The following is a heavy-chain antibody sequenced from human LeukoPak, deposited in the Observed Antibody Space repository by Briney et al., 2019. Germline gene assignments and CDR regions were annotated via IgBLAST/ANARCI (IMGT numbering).Heavy chain of an antibody. Sequence: GGSLRLSCAASGFTFSSYEMNWVRQAPGKGLEWVSYISSSGSTIYYADSVKGRFTISRDNAKNSLYLQMNSLRAEDTAVYYCARGQTYLWFGGLLYGTGGAFDIWGQGTMVTVSS. D-gene: IGHD3-10*01. V-gene: IGHV3-48*03. CDR3: ARGQTYLWFGGLLYGTGGAFDI. J-gene: IGHJ3*02. CDR2: ISSSGSTI. CDR1: GFTFSSYE.